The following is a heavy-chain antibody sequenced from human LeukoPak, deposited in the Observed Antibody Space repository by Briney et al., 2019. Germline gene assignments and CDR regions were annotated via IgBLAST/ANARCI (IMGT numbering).Heavy chain of an antibody. J-gene: IGHJ3*01. CDR2: IYFRGST. CDR3: ARDRRSWELRTWNAFDL. D-gene: IGHD1-26*01. CDR1: GGSISSSSYY. Sequence: SETLSLTCTVSGGSISSSSYYWGWIRQPPGKGLEWIGSIYFRGSTNYNPSLKSRVTISVDTSKNHFSLKLSSVTAADTAVYYCARDRRSWELRTWNAFDLWGQGTMVTVSS. V-gene: IGHV4-39*07.